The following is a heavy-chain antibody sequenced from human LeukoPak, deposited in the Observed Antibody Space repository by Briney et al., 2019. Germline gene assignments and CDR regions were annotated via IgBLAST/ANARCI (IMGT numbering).Heavy chain of an antibody. CDR1: GFIFSNYG. CDR2: IRYDGSDK. D-gene: IGHD6-13*01. J-gene: IGHJ4*02. Sequence: PGGSLRLSCATSGFIFSNYGIHWVRQAPGKGPEWVAFIRYDGSDKRYADSVRGRFTISKDNSKNTLYLYMNSLRVDDTAMYHCAKDPPGAAAGTFYFDYWGQGTLVTVSS. V-gene: IGHV3-30*02. CDR3: AKDPPGAAAGTFYFDY.